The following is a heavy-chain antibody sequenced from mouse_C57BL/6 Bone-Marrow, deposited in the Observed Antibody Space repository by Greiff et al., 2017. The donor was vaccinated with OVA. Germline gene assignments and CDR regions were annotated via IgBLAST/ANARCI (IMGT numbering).Heavy chain of an antibody. CDR2: IDPSDSYT. Sequence: QVQLQQPGAELVMPGASVKLSCKASGYTFTSYWMHWVKQRPGQGLEWIGEIDPSDSYTNYNQKFKGKSTLTVDKSSSTAYMQLSSLTSEDSAVYYCAISVLYDGYIYFDYWGQGTTLTVSS. V-gene: IGHV1-69*01. CDR3: AISVLYDGYIYFDY. CDR1: GYTFTSYW. D-gene: IGHD2-3*01. J-gene: IGHJ2*01.